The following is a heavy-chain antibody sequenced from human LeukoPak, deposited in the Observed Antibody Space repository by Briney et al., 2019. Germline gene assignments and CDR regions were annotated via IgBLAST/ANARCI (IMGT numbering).Heavy chain of an antibody. V-gene: IGHV4-59*12. D-gene: IGHD1-26*01. CDR2: IYYSGST. CDR1: GGSISSYY. CDR3: ARVGWEFHDAFDI. J-gene: IGHJ3*02. Sequence: SETLSLTCTVSGGSISSYYWSWIRQPPGKGLEWIGYIYYSGSTNYNPSLKSRVTISVDTSKNQFSLKLSSVTAADTAVYYCARVGWEFHDAFDIWGRGTMVTVSS.